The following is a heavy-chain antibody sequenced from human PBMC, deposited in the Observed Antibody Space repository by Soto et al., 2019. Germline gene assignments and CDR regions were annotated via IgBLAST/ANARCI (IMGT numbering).Heavy chain of an antibody. CDR3: ARGYGGSGSYFPLVYYYGMDV. CDR2: ISAYNGNT. CDR1: GYTFTSYG. Sequence: ASVKVSCKASGYTFTSYGISWVRQAPGQGLEWMGWISAYNGNTNYAQKLQGRVTMTTDTSTSTAYMELRSLRSDDTAVYYCARGYGGSGSYFPLVYYYGMDVWGQGTTVTVSS. D-gene: IGHD3-10*01. V-gene: IGHV1-18*01. J-gene: IGHJ6*02.